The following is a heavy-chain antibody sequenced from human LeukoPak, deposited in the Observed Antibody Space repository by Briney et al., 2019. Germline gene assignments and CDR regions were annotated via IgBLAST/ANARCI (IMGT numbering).Heavy chain of an antibody. Sequence: GESLKISCKGSGYSFTSYWIGWVRQMPGKGLEWMGIIYPGDSDTRYSPSFQGQVTISADKSISTAYLQWSSLKASDTAMYYRARADGYCSSTSCHYYYGMDVWGQGTRSPSP. CDR3: ARADGYCSSTSCHYYYGMDV. CDR1: GYSFTSYW. D-gene: IGHD2-2*03. J-gene: IGHJ6*02. CDR2: IYPGDSDT. V-gene: IGHV5-51*01.